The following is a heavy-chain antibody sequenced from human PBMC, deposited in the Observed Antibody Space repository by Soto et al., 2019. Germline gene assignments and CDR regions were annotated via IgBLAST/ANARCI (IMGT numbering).Heavy chain of an antibody. D-gene: IGHD6-6*01. Sequence: SETLSLTCAVYGGSFGGYYWSWIRQPPGKGLEWIGEINHSGSTNYNPSLKSRVTISVDTPKNQFSLKLSSVTAADTAVYYCARERVAARHFDYWGQGTLLTVSS. CDR2: INHSGST. CDR3: ARERVAARHFDY. J-gene: IGHJ4*02. V-gene: IGHV4-34*01. CDR1: GGSFGGYY.